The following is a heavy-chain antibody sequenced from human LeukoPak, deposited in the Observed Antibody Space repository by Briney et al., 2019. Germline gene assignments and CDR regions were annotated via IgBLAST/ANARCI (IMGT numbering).Heavy chain of an antibody. J-gene: IGHJ6*03. CDR3: ARDFPLWFGERYYYYMDV. D-gene: IGHD3-10*01. V-gene: IGHV4-61*02. Sequence: SSETLSLTCTVSDGSISSGSYYWSWIRQPAGKGLEWIGRIYTSGSTNYNPSLKSRVTISVDTSKNQFSLKLSSVTAADTAVYYCARDFPLWFGERYYYYMDVWGKGTTVTISS. CDR1: DGSISSGSYY. CDR2: IYTSGST.